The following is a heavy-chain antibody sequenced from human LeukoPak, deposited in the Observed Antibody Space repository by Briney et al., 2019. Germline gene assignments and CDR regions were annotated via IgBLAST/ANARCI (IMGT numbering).Heavy chain of an antibody. J-gene: IGHJ4*02. CDR3: VRGNEIDY. D-gene: IGHD4-23*01. Sequence: GSLKLSCAASGFTFSNYAMHWVRQVPGKVLDWVAFIRCNGTNKNYADSVKGRFTISRDNSKNALYLEMSSLRLEDTAVYYCVRGNEIDYWGQGTLVTVSS. V-gene: IGHV3-30*02. CDR2: IRCNGTNK. CDR1: GFTFSNYA.